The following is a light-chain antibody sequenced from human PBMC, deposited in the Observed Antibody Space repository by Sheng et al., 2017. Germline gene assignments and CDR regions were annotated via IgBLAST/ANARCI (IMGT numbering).Light chain of an antibody. V-gene: IGKV3-20*01. CDR1: QSVRSGY. J-gene: IGKJ2*03. Sequence: TVLTQSPGTLSLSPGERATLSCRASQSVRSGYLAWYQQKPGQAPRLLIYGTSSRATGIPDRFSGSGSGTDFTLTIDRLEPEDFAVYYCQKYGSSPLYSFGQGTKLEIK. CDR2: GTS. CDR3: QKYGSSPLYS.